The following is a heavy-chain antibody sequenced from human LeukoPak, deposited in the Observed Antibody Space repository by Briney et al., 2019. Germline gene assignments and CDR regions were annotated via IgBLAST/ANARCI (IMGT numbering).Heavy chain of an antibody. D-gene: IGHD6-19*01. CDR2: IYYSGST. CDR3: ARRRGYSSGWSASWFDP. V-gene: IGHV4-39*01. Sequence: SETLFLTCTVSGGSISSSSYYWGWIRQPPGKGLEWIGSIYYSGSTYYNPSLKSRVTISVDTSKNQFSLKLSSVTAADTAVYYCARRRGYSSGWSASWFDPWGQGTLVTVSS. J-gene: IGHJ5*02. CDR1: GGSISSSSYY.